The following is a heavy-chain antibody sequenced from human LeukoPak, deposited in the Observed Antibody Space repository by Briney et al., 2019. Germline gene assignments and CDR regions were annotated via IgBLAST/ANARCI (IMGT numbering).Heavy chain of an antibody. CDR3: ARAGLAVATDY. V-gene: IGHV1-2*02. CDR2: INPNSGGT. CDR1: GGAFSSFA. Sequence: GSSVKVSCKASGGAFSSFAISWVRQAPGQGLEWMGWINPNSGGTNYAQKFQGRVTMTRDTSISTAYMELSRLRSDDTAVYYCARAGLAVATDYWGQGTLVTVSS. J-gene: IGHJ4*02. D-gene: IGHD5-12*01.